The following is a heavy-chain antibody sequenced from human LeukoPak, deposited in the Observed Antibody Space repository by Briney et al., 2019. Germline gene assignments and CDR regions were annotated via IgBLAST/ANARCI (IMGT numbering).Heavy chain of an antibody. CDR3: ARVHYDYVWGSYRYTDTFDY. J-gene: IGHJ4*02. D-gene: IGHD3-16*02. CDR1: GYTFTSYG. Sequence: ASVKVSCKASGYTFTSYGISRVRQAPGQGLEWMGWISAYNGNTNYAQKLQGRVTMTTDTSTSTAYMELRSLRSDDTAVYYCARVHYDYVWGSYRYTDTFDYWGQGTLVTVSS. V-gene: IGHV1-18*01. CDR2: ISAYNGNT.